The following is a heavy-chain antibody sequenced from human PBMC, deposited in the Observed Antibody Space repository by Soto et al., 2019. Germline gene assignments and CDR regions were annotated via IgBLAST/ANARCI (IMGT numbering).Heavy chain of an antibody. Sequence: PXGSLILSLGASGFTFSSYGMHLVRQARGKGLEWVAVISYDGSNKYYADSVKGRFTISRDNSKNTLYLQMTSLRAEDTAVYYCATTPRSGSKIGYYFDYWGQGTRVTVSS. J-gene: IGHJ4*02. CDR1: GFTFSSYG. D-gene: IGHD3-10*01. V-gene: IGHV3-30*03. CDR3: ATTPRSGSKIGYYFDY. CDR2: ISYDGSNK.